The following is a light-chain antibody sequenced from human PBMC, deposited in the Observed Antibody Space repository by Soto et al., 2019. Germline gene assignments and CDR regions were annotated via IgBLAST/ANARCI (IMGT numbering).Light chain of an antibody. Sequence: AIRMTQSPSSFSASTGDRVTITCRASQGIRNDLGWYQQKPGKAPKLLIYKASTLKSGVPSRFSGSGSGTEFTLTISSLQPDDFATYYCQHYNSYSEAFGQGTKVDI. CDR2: KAS. J-gene: IGKJ1*01. CDR3: QHYNSYSEA. CDR1: QGIRND. V-gene: IGKV1-8*01.